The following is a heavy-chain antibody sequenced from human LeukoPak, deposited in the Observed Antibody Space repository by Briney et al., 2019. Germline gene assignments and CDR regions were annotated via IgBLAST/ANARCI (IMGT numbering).Heavy chain of an antibody. Sequence: GGSLRLSCAASGFTFSSYAMSWVRQAPGKGLEWVAFIRYDGSNKYYADSVKGRITISRDNSKNTLYLQMNSLRTEDTAVYYCAKDWDDYYGSGSTFDYWGQGTQVTVSS. CDR1: GFTFSSYA. CDR3: AKDWDDYYGSGSTFDY. V-gene: IGHV3-30*02. J-gene: IGHJ4*02. D-gene: IGHD3-10*01. CDR2: IRYDGSNK.